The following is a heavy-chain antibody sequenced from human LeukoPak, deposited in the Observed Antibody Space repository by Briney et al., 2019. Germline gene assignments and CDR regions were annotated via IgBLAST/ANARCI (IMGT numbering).Heavy chain of an antibody. J-gene: IGHJ4*02. CDR3: AIWWDRFFPLGSY. CDR1: GGSFSGYY. Sequence: SGTLSLTCAVYGGSFSGYYWSWIHQPPGNGLEWIGEINHSGSTNYNPSLKTRVTISVDTSKNQFSLKLSSVTAADTAVYYCAIWWDRFFPLGSYWGQGTLVTVSS. V-gene: IGHV4-34*01. CDR2: INHSGST. D-gene: IGHD2-8*02.